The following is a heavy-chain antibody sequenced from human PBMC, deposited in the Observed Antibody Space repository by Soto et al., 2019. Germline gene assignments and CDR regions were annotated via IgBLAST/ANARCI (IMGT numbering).Heavy chain of an antibody. Sequence: QVQLVQSGAEAKKPGASVKVSCKASGYTFTSYGISWVRQAPGQGHEWMGWISAYNGNTNYAQKLQGRVTTTTDTSTSTAYMELRSLRSDDTAVYYCARDRYFDWLVGPFDYWGQGTLVTVSS. V-gene: IGHV1-18*01. CDR1: GYTFTSYG. D-gene: IGHD3-9*01. CDR2: ISAYNGNT. CDR3: ARDRYFDWLVGPFDY. J-gene: IGHJ4*02.